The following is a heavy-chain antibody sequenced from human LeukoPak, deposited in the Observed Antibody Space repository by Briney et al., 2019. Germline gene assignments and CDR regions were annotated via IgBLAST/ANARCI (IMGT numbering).Heavy chain of an antibody. Sequence: ASVKVSCKASGYTFTIYYMHWVRQAPGQGLEWMGIINPSGGSASYAQKFQGRVTMTRDTSTSTVYMELSSLRSEDTAVYYCASGSTTVTTGDYWGQGTLVTVSS. D-gene: IGHD4-17*01. J-gene: IGHJ4*02. CDR1: GYTFTIYY. V-gene: IGHV1-46*01. CDR2: INPSGGSA. CDR3: ASGSTTVTTGDY.